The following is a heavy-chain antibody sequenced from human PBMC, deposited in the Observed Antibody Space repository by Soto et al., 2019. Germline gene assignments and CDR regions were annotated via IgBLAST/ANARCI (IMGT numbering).Heavy chain of an antibody. D-gene: IGHD5-12*01. CDR2: ISYDGSNK. Sequence: QVQLVESGGGVVQPGRSLRLSCAASGFTFSSYGMHWVRQAPGKGLEWVAVISYDGSNKYYADSVKGRFTISRDNSKNTLYLQMNSLRAEDTAVYYCAKDTGYSGYDSGFDYWGQGTLVTVSS. V-gene: IGHV3-30*18. J-gene: IGHJ4*02. CDR3: AKDTGYSGYDSGFDY. CDR1: GFTFSSYG.